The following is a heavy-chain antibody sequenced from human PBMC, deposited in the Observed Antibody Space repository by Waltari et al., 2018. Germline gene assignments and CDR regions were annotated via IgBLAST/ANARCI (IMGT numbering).Heavy chain of an antibody. CDR3: ALPPPQPEGAAAGIGDAFDI. D-gene: IGHD6-13*01. CDR1: GYTFTSYA. CDR2: INAGNGNT. J-gene: IGHJ3*02. Sequence: QVQLVQSGAEVKKPGASVKVSCKASGYTFTSYAMHWVRQSPGQRLEWMGWINAGNGNTKYSQKFQGRVTITRDTSASTAYMELSSLRSEDTAVYYCALPPPQPEGAAAGIGDAFDIWGQGTMVTVSS. V-gene: IGHV1-3*01.